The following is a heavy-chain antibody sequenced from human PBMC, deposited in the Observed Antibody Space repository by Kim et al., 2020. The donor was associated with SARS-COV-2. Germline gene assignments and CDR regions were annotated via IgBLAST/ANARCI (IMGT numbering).Heavy chain of an antibody. V-gene: IGHV1-69*04. Sequence: SVKVSCKASGGTFSSYAMSWVRQAPGQGLEWMGRIIPMLGIVNYAQKFQGRVTITADKSTSTAYMELSSLRSEDTAVYYCARAEGPGYGMDVWGQGTTVTVSS. CDR2: IIPMLGIV. CDR3: ARAEGPGYGMDV. J-gene: IGHJ6*02. CDR1: GGTFSSYA.